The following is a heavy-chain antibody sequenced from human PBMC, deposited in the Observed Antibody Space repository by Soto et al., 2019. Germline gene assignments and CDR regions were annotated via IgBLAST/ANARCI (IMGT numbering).Heavy chain of an antibody. CDR1: GFTFSSYG. J-gene: IGHJ6*02. Sequence: QVQLVESGGGVVQPGRSLRLSCAASGFTFSSYGMHWVRQAPGKGLEWVAVISYDGSNKYYADSVKGRFTISRDNSKNTLYLQMNSLRAEDTAVYYCARSYGMDVWGQGTTVTVSS. CDR2: ISYDGSNK. CDR3: ARSYGMDV. V-gene: IGHV3-30*03.